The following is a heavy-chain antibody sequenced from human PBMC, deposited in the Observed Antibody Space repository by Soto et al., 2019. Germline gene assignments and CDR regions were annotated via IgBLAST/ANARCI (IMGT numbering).Heavy chain of an antibody. CDR3: ARDRIWGYSYGYRPQPAAFDI. Sequence: ASVKVSCKASVYTFTSYGISWVRQSPGQGLEWMGWISAYNGNTNYAQKLQGRVTMTTDTSTSTAYMELRSLRSDDTAVYYCARDRIWGYSYGYRPQPAAFDIWGQGTMVTVSS. D-gene: IGHD5-18*01. CDR1: VYTFTSYG. CDR2: ISAYNGNT. V-gene: IGHV1-18*01. J-gene: IGHJ3*02.